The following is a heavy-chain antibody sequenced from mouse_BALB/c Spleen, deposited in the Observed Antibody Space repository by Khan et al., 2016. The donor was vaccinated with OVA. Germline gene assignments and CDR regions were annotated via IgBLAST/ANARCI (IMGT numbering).Heavy chain of an antibody. J-gene: IGHJ3*01. CDR2: ISSDGDYT. CDR3: ASHLTGSFAY. V-gene: IGHV5-6*01. Sequence: EVQVVESGGDLVKPGGSLKLSCAASGFTFSSYSMSWVRQTPDKRLEWVATISSDGDYTYFPDSVKGRFTISRDNAKNTLNLQMGRLKSEDTALYYCASHLTGSFAYWGQGTLVTVSA. D-gene: IGHD4-1*01. CDR1: GFTFSSYS.